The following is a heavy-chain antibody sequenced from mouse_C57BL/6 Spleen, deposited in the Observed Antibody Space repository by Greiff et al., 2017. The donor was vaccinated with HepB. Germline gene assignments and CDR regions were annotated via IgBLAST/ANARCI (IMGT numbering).Heavy chain of an antibody. CDR1: GFTFSDYY. V-gene: IGHV5-12*01. D-gene: IGHD2-3*01. Sequence: EVQLVESGGGLVQPGGSLKLSCAASGFTFSDYYMYWVRQTPEKRLEWVAYISNGGGSTYYPDTVKGRFTISRDNAKNTLYLQMSRLKSEDTAMYYCARQDGYYSYYAMDYWGQGTSVTVSS. CDR2: ISNGGGST. J-gene: IGHJ4*01. CDR3: ARQDGYYSYYAMDY.